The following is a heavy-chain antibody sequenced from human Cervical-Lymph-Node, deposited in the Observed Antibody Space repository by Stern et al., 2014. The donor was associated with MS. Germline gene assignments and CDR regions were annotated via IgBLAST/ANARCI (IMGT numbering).Heavy chain of an antibody. J-gene: IGHJ6*02. Sequence: QVQLQESGPGLVKPSETLSLTCTVSGGSISSYYWSWVRQPPGKGLEWIGYIYYSGSTNYNPSLMSRVTISVDTSKNQFPLTLSSLTAADTAVYYCARDNGGWNYYYGMDVWGQGTTVTVSS. CDR1: GGSISSYY. D-gene: IGHD7-27*01. CDR3: ARDNGGWNYYYGMDV. V-gene: IGHV4-59*01. CDR2: IYYSGST.